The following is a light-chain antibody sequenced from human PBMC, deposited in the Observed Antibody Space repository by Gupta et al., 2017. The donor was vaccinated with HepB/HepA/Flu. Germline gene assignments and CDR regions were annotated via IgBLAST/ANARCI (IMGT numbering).Light chain of an antibody. Sequence: EIVLTQSPATLSLSPGERATLSCRASQSVSSYLAWYQQKPGQAPRLLIYDASNRATGIPARFSGSGSGTDFTLTISSLEPEDFAVYYCQQRSTWPLTFGGGTMVEIK. CDR2: DAS. CDR1: QSVSSY. J-gene: IGKJ4*01. CDR3: QQRSTWPLT. V-gene: IGKV3-11*01.